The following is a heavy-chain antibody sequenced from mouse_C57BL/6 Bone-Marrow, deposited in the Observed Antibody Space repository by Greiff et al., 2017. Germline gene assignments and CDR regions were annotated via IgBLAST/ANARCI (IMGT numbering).Heavy chain of an antibody. J-gene: IGHJ2*01. V-gene: IGHV5-4*01. CDR3: ARDRLRRGFYYFDY. Sequence: EVQGVESGGGLVKPGGSLKLSCAASGFTFSSYAMSWVRQTPEKRLEWVATISDGGSSTYYPDKVQGRFTISRDNAKNNLYLQMSHLKSEDTAMYYCARDRLRRGFYYFDYWGQGTTLTVSS. CDR2: ISDGGSST. D-gene: IGHD2-2*01. CDR1: GFTFSSYA.